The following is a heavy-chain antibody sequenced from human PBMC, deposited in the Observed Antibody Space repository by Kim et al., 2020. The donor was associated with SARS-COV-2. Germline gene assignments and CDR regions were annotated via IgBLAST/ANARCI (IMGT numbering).Heavy chain of an antibody. CDR1: GFTFSSYA. CDR2: ISYDGSNK. J-gene: IGHJ4*02. D-gene: IGHD5-18*01. CDR3: ASLVGSYGPYYFDY. Sequence: GGSLRLSCAASGFTFSSYAMHWVRQAPGKGLEWVAVISYDGSNKYYADSVKGRFTISRDNSKNTLYLQMNSLRAEDTAVYYCASLVGSYGPYYFDYWGQGTLVTVSS. V-gene: IGHV3-30*04.